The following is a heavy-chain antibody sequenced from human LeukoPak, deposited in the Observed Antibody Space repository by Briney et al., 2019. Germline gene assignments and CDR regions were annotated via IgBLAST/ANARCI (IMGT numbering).Heavy chain of an antibody. CDR2: ISAYNGNT. V-gene: IGHV1-18*01. D-gene: IGHD3-9*01. J-gene: IGHJ3*02. CDR3: ARESVGDILTGYGGAFDI. CDR1: GYTFTSYG. Sequence: ASVKVSCKASGYTFTSYGISWVRQAPGQGLEWMGWISAYNGNTNYAQKLQGRVTMTTDTSTSTAYMELRSLRPDDTAVYYCARESVGDILTGYGGAFDIWGQGTMVTVSS.